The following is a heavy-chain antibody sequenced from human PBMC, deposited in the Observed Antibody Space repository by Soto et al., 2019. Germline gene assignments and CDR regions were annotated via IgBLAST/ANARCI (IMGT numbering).Heavy chain of an antibody. CDR3: ARDLFGDDIPLTHYYYGMDV. J-gene: IGHJ6*02. CDR1: GFTFSSYS. V-gene: IGHV3-21*01. Sequence: GGSLRLSCAASGFTFSSYSMNWVRQAPGKGLEWVSSISSSSSYIYYADSVKGRFTIFRDNAKNSLYLQMNSLRAEDTAVYYCARDLFGDDIPLTHYYYGMDVWGQGTTVTVSS. CDR2: ISSSSSYI. D-gene: IGHD3-9*01.